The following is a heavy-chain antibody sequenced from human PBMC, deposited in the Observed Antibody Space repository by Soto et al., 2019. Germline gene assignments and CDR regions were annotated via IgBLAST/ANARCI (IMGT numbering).Heavy chain of an antibody. D-gene: IGHD2-2*01. CDR3: ARGIGYCSSINCYSSRRLRFDS. V-gene: IGHV4-34*01. CDR2: VNHSGTT. CDR1: GGSFSGYY. J-gene: IGHJ4*02. Sequence: SETLSLTCAVYGGSFSGYYWTWIRQSPEKGLEWIGEVNHSGTTYYNPSLKTRVTISVHTPKNQFSLKMSSVTAADTAVYYCARGIGYCSSINCYSSRRLRFDSWGQGALVTVSS.